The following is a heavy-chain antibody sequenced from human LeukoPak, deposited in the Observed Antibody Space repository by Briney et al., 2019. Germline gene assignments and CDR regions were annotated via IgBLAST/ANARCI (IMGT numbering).Heavy chain of an antibody. D-gene: IGHD6-19*01. CDR3: ARDVRGSSVWYVNPDFDY. V-gene: IGHV1-24*01. CDR2: FDPEDGET. CDR1: GYTLTELS. J-gene: IGHJ4*02. Sequence: ASVKVSCKVSGYTLTELSMHWVRQAPGKGLEWMGGFDPEDGETIYAQKFQGRVTMTRNTSISTAYMELSSLRSEDTAVYYCARDVRGSSVWYVNPDFDYWGQGTLVTVSS.